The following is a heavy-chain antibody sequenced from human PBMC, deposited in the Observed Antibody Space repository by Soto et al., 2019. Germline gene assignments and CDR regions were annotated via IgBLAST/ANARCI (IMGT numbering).Heavy chain of an antibody. J-gene: IGHJ4*02. CDR3: AREGNSTAFDY. CDR2: IYYSGST. Sequence: SETLSLTCTVSGGSISSYYWSWIRQPPGKGLEWIGYIYYSGSTNYNPSLKSRVTISVDTSKNQFSLKLSSVTAADTAVYYCAREGNSTAFDYWAQGTLVTVSS. D-gene: IGHD4-4*01. V-gene: IGHV4-59*01. CDR1: GGSISSYY.